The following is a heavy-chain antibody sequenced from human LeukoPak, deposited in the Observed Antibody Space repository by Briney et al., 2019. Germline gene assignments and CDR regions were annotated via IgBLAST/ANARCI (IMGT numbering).Heavy chain of an antibody. CDR3: ARDILGTAERAFDI. CDR1: GGTFSSYA. D-gene: IGHD1-26*01. CDR2: IIPIFGTA. Sequence: SVKVSCKASGGTFSSYAISWVRQAPGQGLEWRGGIIPIFGTANYAQKFQGRVTITADESTSTAYMELSSLRSEDTAVYYCARDILGTAERAFDIWGQGTMVTVSS. V-gene: IGHV1-69*01. J-gene: IGHJ3*02.